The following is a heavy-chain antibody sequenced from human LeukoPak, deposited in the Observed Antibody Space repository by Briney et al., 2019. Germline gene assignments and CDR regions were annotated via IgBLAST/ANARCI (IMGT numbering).Heavy chain of an antibody. J-gene: IGHJ2*01. Sequence: GRSLRLSCVVSGFALDDYAMHWVRQAPGKGLEWVSGISWNSDDIDYADSVKGRFTISRDNAKNSLYLQMNSLRADDMALYYCAKSLSRTTNWYFDLWGRGTLVTASS. V-gene: IGHV3-9*03. CDR3: AKSLSRTTNWYFDL. CDR2: ISWNSDDI. D-gene: IGHD4-17*01. CDR1: GFALDDYA.